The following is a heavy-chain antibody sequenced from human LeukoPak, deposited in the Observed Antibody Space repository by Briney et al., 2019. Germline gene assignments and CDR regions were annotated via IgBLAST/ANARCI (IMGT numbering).Heavy chain of an antibody. Sequence: SGPTLVNPTQTLTLTCTFSGFSLSTSGVAVGWIRQPPGKALEWLALIYWDDDKRYSPSLKSRLTITKDTSKNQVVLTMTNMDPVDTATYYCAHIPNYVWGTYRFDWFEPWGQGTLVTVSS. CDR3: AHIPNYVWGTYRFDWFEP. V-gene: IGHV2-5*02. J-gene: IGHJ5*02. CDR1: GFSLSTSGVA. D-gene: IGHD3-16*02. CDR2: IYWDDDK.